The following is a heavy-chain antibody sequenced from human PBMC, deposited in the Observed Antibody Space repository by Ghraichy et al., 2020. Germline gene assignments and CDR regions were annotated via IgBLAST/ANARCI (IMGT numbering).Heavy chain of an antibody. Sequence: VKVSCKASGGTFSNYAISWMRQAPGQGLEWVGGIIPIFGTSNYALKFQGRITISADESTSTAYMELSSLRSEDTAVYFCARDRPGRFDFSIWGQGTLVTVSS. J-gene: IGHJ4*02. V-gene: IGHV1-69*13. CDR2: IIPIFGTS. D-gene: IGHD3-3*01. CDR1: GGTFSNYA. CDR3: ARDRPGRFDFSI.